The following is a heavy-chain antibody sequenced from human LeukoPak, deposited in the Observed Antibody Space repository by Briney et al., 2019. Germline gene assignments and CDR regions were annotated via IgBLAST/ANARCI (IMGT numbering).Heavy chain of an antibody. CDR1: GYTLTELS. CDR3: ATDPGVVVVAATPEGT. Sequence: ASVKVSCKVSGYTLTELSMHWVRQAPGKGLEWMGGFDPEDGETIYAQKFQGRVTMTEDTSTDTAYMELSSLRSEDTAVYYCATDPGVVVVAATPEGTWGQGTLVTVSS. V-gene: IGHV1-24*01. J-gene: IGHJ5*02. CDR2: FDPEDGET. D-gene: IGHD2-15*01.